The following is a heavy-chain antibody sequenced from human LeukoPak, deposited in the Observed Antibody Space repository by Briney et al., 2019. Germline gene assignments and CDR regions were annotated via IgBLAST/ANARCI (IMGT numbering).Heavy chain of an antibody. CDR1: GFTFSSYS. Sequence: GGSLRLSCAASGFTFSSYSMSWVRQAPGKGLEWVSSISSSSSTIYYADSVKGRFTISRDNAKNSLYLQMNSLRAEDTAVYYCARDIYYDSSGYYGSVYWGQGTLVTVSS. J-gene: IGHJ4*02. V-gene: IGHV3-48*04. CDR3: ARDIYYDSSGYYGSVY. CDR2: ISSSSSTI. D-gene: IGHD3-22*01.